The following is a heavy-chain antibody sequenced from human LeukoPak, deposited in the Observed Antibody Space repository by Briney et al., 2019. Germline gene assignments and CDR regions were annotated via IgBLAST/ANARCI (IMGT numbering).Heavy chain of an antibody. CDR2: TNSDGSRT. CDR1: GFTFSNYW. CDR3: AREFGGNSGIGY. Sequence: GGSLRLSCAASGFTFSNYWMHWVRQAPGKGLVWVSRTNSDGSRTSYAASVKGRFTISRDNAKNTLYLQMNSPRAEDTAVYYCAREFGGNSGIGYWGQGTLVTVSS. J-gene: IGHJ4*02. V-gene: IGHV3-74*01. D-gene: IGHD4-23*01.